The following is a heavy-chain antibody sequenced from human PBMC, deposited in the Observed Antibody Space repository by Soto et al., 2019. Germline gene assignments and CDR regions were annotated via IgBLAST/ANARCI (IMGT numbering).Heavy chain of an antibody. D-gene: IGHD3-9*01. Sequence: QVQLVESGGGVVQPGRSLRLSCAASGFTFSSYGMNWVRQAPGKGLEWVAFISSDGSNKYYADSVKGRFTISRDNFKNTMYQQMDSLRAEDTAVYYCAKDIGILTGYKVIDYWGQGTLVTVSS. V-gene: IGHV3-30*18. CDR3: AKDIGILTGYKVIDY. CDR2: ISSDGSNK. CDR1: GFTFSSYG. J-gene: IGHJ4*02.